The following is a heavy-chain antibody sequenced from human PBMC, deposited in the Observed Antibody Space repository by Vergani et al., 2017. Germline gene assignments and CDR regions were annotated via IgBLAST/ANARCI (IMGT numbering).Heavy chain of an antibody. Sequence: VQLVESGGGLVKPGGSLRLSCAASGFTFSSYSMNWVRQAAGKGLEWVSSISSRSSYIYYADSVKDRFTISRDNAKNSRYLQMNSLRAEDTAVYYCARDSGEQLGRYYFDYWGQGTLVTVSS. V-gene: IGHV3-21*01. CDR3: ARDSGEQLGRYYFDY. D-gene: IGHD6-6*01. CDR2: ISSRSSYI. J-gene: IGHJ4*02. CDR1: GFTFSSYS.